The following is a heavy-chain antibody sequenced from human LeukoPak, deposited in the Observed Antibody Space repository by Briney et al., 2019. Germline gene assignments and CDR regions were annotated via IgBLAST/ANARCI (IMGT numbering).Heavy chain of an antibody. CDR3: AKDRVPDIVVVPALDY. J-gene: IGHJ4*02. CDR2: IRYDGSNK. Sequence: GGSLRLSCAASGFTFSSYGMHWVRQAPGKGLEWVAFIRYDGSNKYYADSVKGRFTISRDNSKNTLYLQMNSLRAEDTAVYYCAKDRVPDIVVVPALDYWGQGTLVTVSS. CDR1: GFTFSSYG. V-gene: IGHV3-30*02. D-gene: IGHD2-2*01.